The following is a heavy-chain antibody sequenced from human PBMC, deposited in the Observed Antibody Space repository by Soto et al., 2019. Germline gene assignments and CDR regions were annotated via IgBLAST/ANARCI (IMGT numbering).Heavy chain of an antibody. D-gene: IGHD6-13*01. CDR2: TYYRSKWYN. CDR3: AREGYSSSWYNYYYMDV. J-gene: IGHJ6*03. Sequence: SQTLSLTCAISGDSVSSNSAAWNWIRQSPSRGLEWLGRTYYRSKWYNDYAVSVKSRITINPDTSKNQFSLQLNSVTPEDTAVYYCAREGYSSSWYNYYYMDVWGKGTTVTVSS. CDR1: GDSVSSNSAA. V-gene: IGHV6-1*01.